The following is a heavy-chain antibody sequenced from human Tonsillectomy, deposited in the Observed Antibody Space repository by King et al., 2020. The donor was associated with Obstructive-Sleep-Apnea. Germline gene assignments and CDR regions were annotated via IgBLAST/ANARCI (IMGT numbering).Heavy chain of an antibody. D-gene: IGHD3-22*01. J-gene: IGHJ3*02. CDR2: IYPGDSDT. Sequence: VQLVESGAEVKKPGVSLKISCKGSGYSFTSYWIGWVRQMPGKGLEWMGSIYPGDSDTRYSPAFQGQVTISAAKSISTAYLQWSSLKASDTAMYYCAARSGYYLHDAFDIWGQGTMVTVSS. CDR1: GYSFTSYW. CDR3: AARSGYYLHDAFDI. V-gene: IGHV5-51*01.